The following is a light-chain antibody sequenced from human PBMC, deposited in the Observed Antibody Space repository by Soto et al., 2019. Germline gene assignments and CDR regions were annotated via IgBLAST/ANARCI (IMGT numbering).Light chain of an antibody. Sequence: DIQMTQSPSSLPASVGDRITITCRASQSIGTYLNWFQQKPGKVPKLLIFSASNLRSGVPSRFSAGGSGTDFTLTISSLQPEDFATYYCQLASDTLWTFGQGTKVEVK. J-gene: IGKJ1*01. CDR3: QLASDTLWT. CDR2: SAS. CDR1: QSIGTY. V-gene: IGKV1-39*01.